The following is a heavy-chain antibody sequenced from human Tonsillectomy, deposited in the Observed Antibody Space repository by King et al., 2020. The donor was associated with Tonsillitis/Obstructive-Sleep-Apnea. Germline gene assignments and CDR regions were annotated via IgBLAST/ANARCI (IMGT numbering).Heavy chain of an antibody. V-gene: IGHV4-34*01. CDR2: ISHSGST. J-gene: IGHJ4*02. Sequence: VQLQQWGAGLLKPSETLSLTCAVYGGSFSGYYWSWIRQPPGKGLEWIGEISHSGSTSYDPSLQSRVTISLDMSKNQFSLKLSSVTAADTGVYYCGRGAQWGYWGQGTLVTVSS. D-gene: IGHD1-26*01. CDR1: GGSFSGYY. CDR3: GRGAQWGY.